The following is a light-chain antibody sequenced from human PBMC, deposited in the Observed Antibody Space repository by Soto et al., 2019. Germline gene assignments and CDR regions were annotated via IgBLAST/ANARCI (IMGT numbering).Light chain of an antibody. CDR2: EVT. CDR1: SSDIGADDF. V-gene: IGLV2-14*01. CDR3: SSYRRTTFPHVV. Sequence: QSALTQPDSVSGSPGQSITISCTGTSSDIGADDFVSWYQHHPDNTPKLIIFEVTYRPSGISHRFSASKSGNSASLTISGLEPEDEAIYYCSSYRRTTFPHVVFGGGTKLTVL. J-gene: IGLJ2*01.